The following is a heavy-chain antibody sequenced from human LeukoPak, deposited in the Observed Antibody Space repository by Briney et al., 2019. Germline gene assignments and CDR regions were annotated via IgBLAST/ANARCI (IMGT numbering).Heavy chain of an antibody. V-gene: IGHV3-33*01. D-gene: IGHD5-24*01. Sequence: PGGSLRLSCAASGFTFSSYGMHWVRQAPGKGLEWVAVIWYDGSNKYYADSVKGRFTISRDNAKNTLYLQMNSLRAEDTAVYYCARDPTLEMATFYYYYGMDVWGQGTTVTVSS. CDR2: IWYDGSNK. CDR3: ARDPTLEMATFYYYYGMDV. CDR1: GFTFSSYG. J-gene: IGHJ6*02.